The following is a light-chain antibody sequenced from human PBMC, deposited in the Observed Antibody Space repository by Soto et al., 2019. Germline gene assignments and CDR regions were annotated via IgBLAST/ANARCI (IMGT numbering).Light chain of an antibody. Sequence: QSVLTQPPSVSGAPRQRVTISCTGSSSNIGAGYDVHWYQQLPGTAPKLLIYGNSNRPSGVPDRFSGSKSGTSASLAITGLQAEDEADYYCQSYDSRLSGWVFGGGTKVTVL. CDR3: QSYDSRLSGWV. V-gene: IGLV1-40*01. CDR1: SSNIGAGYD. J-gene: IGLJ3*02. CDR2: GNS.